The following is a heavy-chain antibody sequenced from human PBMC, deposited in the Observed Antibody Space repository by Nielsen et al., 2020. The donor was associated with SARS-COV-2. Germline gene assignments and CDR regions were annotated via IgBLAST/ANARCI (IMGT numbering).Heavy chain of an antibody. CDR3: ARRYSSSLYYYYGMDV. CDR2: IIPILGTA. J-gene: IGHJ6*02. D-gene: IGHD6-6*01. V-gene: IGHV1-69*01. Sequence: WVRQAPGQGLEWMGGIIPILGTANYAQKFQGRVTITADESTSTAYMELSSLRSGDTAVYYCARRYSSSLYYYYGMDVWGQGTTVTVSS.